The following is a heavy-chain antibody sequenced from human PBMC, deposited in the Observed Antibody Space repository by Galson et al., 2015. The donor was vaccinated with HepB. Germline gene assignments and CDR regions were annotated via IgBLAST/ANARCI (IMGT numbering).Heavy chain of an antibody. J-gene: IGHJ4*02. CDR3: ASQSGYYADY. V-gene: IGHV4-4*02. Sequence: LTCVVSGDSISSNKWWRWVRQPPGKGLEWIGEIHHSGATNYNPSLKSRVTISVQRSMNQFSLILSSVIAADTAMYYCASQSGYYADYWGQGTLVTVSS. D-gene: IGHD3-3*01. CDR2: IHHSGAT. CDR1: GDSISSNKW.